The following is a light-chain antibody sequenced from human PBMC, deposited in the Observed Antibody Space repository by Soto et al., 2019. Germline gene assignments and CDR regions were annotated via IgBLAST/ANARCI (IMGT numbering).Light chain of an antibody. CDR3: SSYTGGNPYYV. CDR2: EVT. J-gene: IGLJ1*01. Sequence: QSVLTHPPSASWSPGHLVTISCTGTSSDVGGYDYVSWYQQHPGKAPKLMIYEVTIRPSGVSDRFSGSKSGNTASLTVSGLQAEDEADYHCSSYTGGNPYYVFGTGTKVTVL. V-gene: IGLV2-8*01. CDR1: SSDVGGYDY.